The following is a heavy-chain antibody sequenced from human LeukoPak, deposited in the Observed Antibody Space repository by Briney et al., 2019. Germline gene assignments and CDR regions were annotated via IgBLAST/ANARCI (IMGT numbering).Heavy chain of an antibody. D-gene: IGHD2-2*01. Sequence: PSETLSLTCAVYGGSFRGYYWSWIRQPPGKGLEWIGEINHSGSTNYNPSLKSRVTISVDTSKNQFSLKLSSVTAADTAVYYCARLLSGSSTSWAYYYYYYMDVWGKGTTVTVSS. V-gene: IGHV4-34*01. J-gene: IGHJ6*03. CDR2: INHSGST. CDR1: GGSFRGYY. CDR3: ARLLSGSSTSWAYYYYYYMDV.